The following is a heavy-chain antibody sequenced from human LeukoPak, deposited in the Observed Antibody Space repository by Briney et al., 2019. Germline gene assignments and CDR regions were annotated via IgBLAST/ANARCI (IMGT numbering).Heavy chain of an antibody. J-gene: IGHJ4*02. D-gene: IGHD1-1*01. Sequence: ASGKVCCKASGYTFTSYDIHWVRQAPGQGLEWMGIINPSGGSTSYAQKFQGRVTMTRDTSTSTVYMELSSLRSEDTAVYYCAREGSYSWTFDYWGQGTLVTVSS. CDR2: INPSGGST. CDR1: GYTFTSYD. V-gene: IGHV1-46*01. CDR3: AREGSYSWTFDY.